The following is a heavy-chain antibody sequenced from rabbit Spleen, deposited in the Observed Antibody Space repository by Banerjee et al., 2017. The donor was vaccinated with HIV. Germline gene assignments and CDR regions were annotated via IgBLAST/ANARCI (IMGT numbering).Heavy chain of an antibody. D-gene: IGHD1-1*01. V-gene: IGHV1S45*01. CDR1: GLSFSAGYF. CDR2: IHAGNSGAS. J-gene: IGHJ2*01. CDR3: ARNYVNVFDP. Sequence: QEQLEESGGDLVKPEGSLTLTCTASGLSFSAGYFICWVRQAPGKGLEWIACIHAGNSGASYYATWAKGRFTVSKTSSTTVTLQMTSLTAADTATYFCARNYVNVFDPWGPGTLVTVS.